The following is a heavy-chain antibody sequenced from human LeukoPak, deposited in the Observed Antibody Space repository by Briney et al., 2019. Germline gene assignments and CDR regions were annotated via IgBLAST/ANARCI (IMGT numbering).Heavy chain of an antibody. CDR2: INPNSGGT. V-gene: IGHV1-2*02. Sequence: ASVKVSCKASGYTFTGYYMHWVRQAPGQGLEWMGWINPNSGGTNYAQKFQGRVTISADKSIRIAYLQWTSLKASDTAMYYCARLDGSGSYPPYFDYWGQGTLVTVSS. CDR1: GYTFTGYY. CDR3: ARLDGSGSYPPYFDY. J-gene: IGHJ4*02. D-gene: IGHD1-26*01.